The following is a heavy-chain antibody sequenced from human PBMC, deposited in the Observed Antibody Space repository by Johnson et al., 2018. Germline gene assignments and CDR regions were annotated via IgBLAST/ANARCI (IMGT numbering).Heavy chain of an antibody. CDR2: MNPNSGNT. CDR3: ARGIRRIPYWFDP. D-gene: IGHD2-21*01. J-gene: IGHJ5*02. CDR1: GYTFTSYD. V-gene: IGHV1-8*01. Sequence: QLVESGAEVKKPGASVKVSCKASGYTFTSYDINWVRQATGQGLEWMGWMNPNSGNTGYAQKFQGRLTMTRNTSINTAYMELSSLSSEDTAVYYCARGIRRIPYWFDPWGQGTLVTVSS.